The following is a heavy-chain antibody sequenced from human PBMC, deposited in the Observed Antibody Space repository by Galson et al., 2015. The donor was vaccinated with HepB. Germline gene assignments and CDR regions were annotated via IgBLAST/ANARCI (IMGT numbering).Heavy chain of an antibody. CDR1: GYTFSTYY. CDR3: ATIRVGFCITTSCKADDFDI. V-gene: IGHV1-46*01. CDR2: INPSGGRT. Sequence: GYTFSTYYIHWVRQAPGQGLEWMGIINPSGGRTDYAQKFQDRVTMTRDTSTSTVYMQLSSLRSEDTAVYYCATIRVGFCITTSCKADDFDIWGQGTMVTVSS. J-gene: IGHJ3*02. D-gene: IGHD2-2*01.